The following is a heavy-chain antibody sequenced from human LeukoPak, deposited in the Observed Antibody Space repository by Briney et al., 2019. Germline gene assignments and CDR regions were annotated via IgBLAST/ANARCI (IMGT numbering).Heavy chain of an antibody. CDR3: ARASRIGIPGGY. V-gene: IGHV3-30*04. J-gene: IGHJ4*02. CDR2: ISYDGSNK. Sequence: GGTLRLSCAASGFTFSSYAMHWVRQAPGKGLKWVAVISYDGSNKYYADSVKGRFTISRDNSKNTLYLQMNSLRAEDTAVYYCARASRIGIPGGYCGQGTLVTVSS. D-gene: IGHD3-22*01. CDR1: GFTFSSYA.